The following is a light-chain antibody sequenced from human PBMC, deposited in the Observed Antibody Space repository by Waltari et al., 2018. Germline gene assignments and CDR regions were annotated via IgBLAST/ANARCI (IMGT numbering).Light chain of an antibody. V-gene: IGKV1-6*01. CDR1: QGIRDD. J-gene: IGKJ1*01. Sequence: AIQMTQSPSSLSASVGDRVTITCRASQGIRDDLGWYQQKPGNAPKLLIYCTSILQSGVPSRFSGRGSDTDFTLTISSLQPEDFATYYCLQDHSYPRTFGQGTRVEIK. CDR3: LQDHSYPRT. CDR2: CTS.